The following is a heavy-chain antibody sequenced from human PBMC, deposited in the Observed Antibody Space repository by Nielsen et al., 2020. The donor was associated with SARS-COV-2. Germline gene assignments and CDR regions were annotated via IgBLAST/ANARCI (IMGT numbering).Heavy chain of an antibody. CDR2: IYYSGAT. D-gene: IGHD6-6*01. J-gene: IGHJ3*02. V-gene: IGHV4-59*01. Sequence: SETLSLTCTVSGGSISRYYWSWIRQPPGKGLEWIAYIYYSGATNYNPSLKSRVTISADTSKNQFSLKLRPVTAADTAVYYCAREYSSSPGAFDIWGQGTMVTVSS. CDR3: AREYSSSPGAFDI. CDR1: GGSISRYY.